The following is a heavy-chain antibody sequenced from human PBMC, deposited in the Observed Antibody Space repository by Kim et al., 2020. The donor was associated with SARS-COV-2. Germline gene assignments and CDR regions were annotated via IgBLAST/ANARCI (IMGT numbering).Heavy chain of an antibody. Sequence: GGSLRLSCAASGFTFSSYGMHWVRQAPGKGLEWVAVIWYDGSNKYYADSVKGRFTISRDNSKNTLYLQMNSLRAEDTAVYYCAKDPTTPRDYYGSGSPDYWGQGTLVTVSS. D-gene: IGHD3-10*01. CDR1: GFTFSSYG. V-gene: IGHV3-33*06. CDR2: IWYDGSNK. CDR3: AKDPTTPRDYYGSGSPDY. J-gene: IGHJ4*02.